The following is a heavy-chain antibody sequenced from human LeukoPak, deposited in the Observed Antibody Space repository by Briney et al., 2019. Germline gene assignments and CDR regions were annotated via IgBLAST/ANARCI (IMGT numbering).Heavy chain of an antibody. Sequence: GGSLRLSCAASGFTFSSYWMSWVRQAPGKGLEWVANIKQDGSEKYYVDSVKGRFTISRDNAKNSLYLQMNSLRAEDTAVYYCARVGWGRNCSGGSCYPMGAFDIWGQGTMVTVSS. CDR1: GFTFSSYW. CDR3: ARVGWGRNCSGGSCYPMGAFDI. J-gene: IGHJ3*02. CDR2: IKQDGSEK. D-gene: IGHD2-15*01. V-gene: IGHV3-7*01.